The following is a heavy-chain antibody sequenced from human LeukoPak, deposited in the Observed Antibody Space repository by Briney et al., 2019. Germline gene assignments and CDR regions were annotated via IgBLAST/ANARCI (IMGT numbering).Heavy chain of an antibody. CDR1: GYTFTSYG. CDR3: ARVVWAAAGKGYFDY. Sequence: ASVKVSCKASGYTFTSYGISWVRQAPGQGLEWMGRISAYNGNTNYAQKLQGRVTMTTDTSTSTAYMELRSLRSDDTAVYYCARVVWAAAGKGYFDYWGQGTLVTVSS. V-gene: IGHV1-18*01. D-gene: IGHD6-13*01. CDR2: ISAYNGNT. J-gene: IGHJ4*02.